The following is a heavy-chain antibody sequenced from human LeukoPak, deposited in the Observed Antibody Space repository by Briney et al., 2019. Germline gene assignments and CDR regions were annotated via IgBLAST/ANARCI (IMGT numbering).Heavy chain of an antibody. CDR2: IYYSGST. CDR3: AREGIAAAGYFDY. Sequence: PSETLSLTCTVSGGSVSSGSYYWSWIRQPPGKGLEWIGYIYYSGSTKYNPSLKSRVTMSVDTSKNQFSLKLSSVTAADTAVYYCAREGIAAAGYFDYWGQGTLVTVSS. V-gene: IGHV4-61*01. CDR1: GGSVSSGSYY. D-gene: IGHD6-13*01. J-gene: IGHJ4*02.